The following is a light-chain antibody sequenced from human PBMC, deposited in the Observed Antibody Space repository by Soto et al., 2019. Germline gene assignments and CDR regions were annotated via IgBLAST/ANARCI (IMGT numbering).Light chain of an antibody. V-gene: IGKV1-5*03. CDR2: KAS. CDR3: QQYNSYWT. Sequence: DIQMTQSPSTLSASVGDRITITCRASPSISSWLAWYQQKPGKAPKLLIYKASSLESGVPSRFSGSGSGTEFTLFISSLQPDDFATYYCQQYNSYWTFGQGTKVDIK. J-gene: IGKJ1*01. CDR1: PSISSW.